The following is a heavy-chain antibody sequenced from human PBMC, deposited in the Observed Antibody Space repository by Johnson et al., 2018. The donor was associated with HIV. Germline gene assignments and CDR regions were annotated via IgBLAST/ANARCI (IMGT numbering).Heavy chain of an antibody. V-gene: IGHV3-30-3*01. CDR2: ISYDGSNK. J-gene: IGHJ3*02. D-gene: IGHD6-13*01. Sequence: QVHLVESGGGVVQPGRSLRLSCAASGFSFGNYAMHWVRQAPGKGLEWVAFISYDGSNKYYADSVKGRFTISKDNSTNTLYLQVKSLRAEDTAVYYCARDTEYSSNWYAFDIWGQGTMVTVSS. CDR1: GFSFGNYA. CDR3: ARDTEYSSNWYAFDI.